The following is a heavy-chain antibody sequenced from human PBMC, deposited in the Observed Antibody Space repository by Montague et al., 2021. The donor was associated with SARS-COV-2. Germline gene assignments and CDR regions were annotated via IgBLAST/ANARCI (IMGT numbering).Heavy chain of an antibody. CDR1: GGSISSYY. CDR3: ARLRRPDGYSYWLGP. CDR2: IYYGGST. J-gene: IGHJ5*02. Sequence: SETLSLTCTVSGGSISSYYWSWIRRPPGKGLEWIGYIYYGGSTNYSPSFKGRVIMSVDTSNNQFSLRLTSVTAADTAVYYCARLRRPDGYSYWLGPWGQGTLVTVSS. D-gene: IGHD5-24*01. V-gene: IGHV4-59*08.